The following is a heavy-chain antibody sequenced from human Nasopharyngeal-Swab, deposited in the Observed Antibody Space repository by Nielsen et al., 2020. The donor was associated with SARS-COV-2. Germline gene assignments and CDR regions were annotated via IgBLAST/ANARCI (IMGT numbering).Heavy chain of an antibody. CDR2: INHSGST. D-gene: IGHD5-12*01. Sequence: SETLSLTCAVYGGSFSGYYCSWIRQPPGKVLEWIGEINHSGSTNYNPSLKSRVTISVDTSKNQFSLKLSSVTAADTAVYYCARGSQWLRDFDYWGQGTLGNVCS. J-gene: IGHJ4*02. CDR1: GGSFSGYY. V-gene: IGHV4-34*01. CDR3: ARGSQWLRDFDY.